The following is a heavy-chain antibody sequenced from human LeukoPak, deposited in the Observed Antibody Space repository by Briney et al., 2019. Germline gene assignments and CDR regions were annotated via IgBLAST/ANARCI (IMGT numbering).Heavy chain of an antibody. D-gene: IGHD5-18*01. J-gene: IGHJ4*02. CDR1: GYTFTSYG. V-gene: IGHV1-18*04. CDR3: ARGYVDTAMEYYFDY. Sequence: ASVKVSCKASGYTFTSYGISWVRQAPGQGLEWMGWISAYNGNTNYAQKPQGRVTMTTDTSTSTAYMELRSLRSDDTAVYYCARGYVDTAMEYYFDYWGQGTLVTVSS. CDR2: ISAYNGNT.